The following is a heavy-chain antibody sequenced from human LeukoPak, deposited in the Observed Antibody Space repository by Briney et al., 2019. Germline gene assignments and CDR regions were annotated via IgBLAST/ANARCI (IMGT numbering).Heavy chain of an antibody. J-gene: IGHJ5*02. CDR3: ATASQLGSYNWFDP. Sequence: SQTLSLTCTVSGGSISSGGYYWTWIRQHPGKGLEWIGYIYYSGSTYYNPSLKGRVTISVDTSKNQFSLDLTSVTATDTAVYYCATASQLGSYNWFDPWGQGTLVTVSS. D-gene: IGHD1-1*01. CDR2: IYYSGST. CDR1: GGSISSGGYY. V-gene: IGHV4-31*03.